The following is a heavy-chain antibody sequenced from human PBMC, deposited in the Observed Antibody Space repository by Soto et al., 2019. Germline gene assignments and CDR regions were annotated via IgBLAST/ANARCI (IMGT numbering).Heavy chain of an antibody. Sequence: PSETLSLTCTVSGGSISSSSYYWGWIRQPPGKGLEWIGSIYYSGSTYYNPSLKSRVTISVDTSKNQFSLKLSSVTAADTAVYYCARHVGWFPPRWYYYCTVVWGQGTSVTVSS. J-gene: IGHJ6*02. D-gene: IGHD3-10*01. CDR2: IYYSGST. V-gene: IGHV4-39*01. CDR1: GGSISSSSYY. CDR3: ARHVGWFPPRWYYYCTVV.